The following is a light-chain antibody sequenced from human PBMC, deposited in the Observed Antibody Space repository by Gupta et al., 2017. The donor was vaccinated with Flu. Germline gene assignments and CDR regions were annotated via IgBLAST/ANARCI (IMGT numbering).Light chain of an antibody. CDR3: QQFHNWPFT. CDR1: QSVGVD. V-gene: IGKV3-15*01. CDR2: DAS. J-gene: IGKJ5*01. Sequence: GEGATLSCRASQSVGVDLAWYQQKPGQVPRPLIYDASFRANGVPARFSAGGSGTEFTLTISSLQPEDFAVYYCQQFHNWPFTFGQGTRLDIK.